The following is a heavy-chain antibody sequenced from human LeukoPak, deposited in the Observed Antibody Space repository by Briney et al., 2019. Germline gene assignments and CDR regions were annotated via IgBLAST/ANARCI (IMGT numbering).Heavy chain of an antibody. V-gene: IGHV4-34*01. J-gene: IGHJ4*02. CDR2: INHSGST. CDR1: GGSFSGYY. D-gene: IGHD6-13*01. CDR3: ARNAESYSSSWYFDY. Sequence: SETLSLTCAVYGGSFSGYYWSWIRQPPGKGLEWIGEINHSGSTNYNPSLKSRVTISVDTSKNQFSLKLSSVTAADTAVYYCARNAESYSSSWYFDYWGQGTLVTVSS.